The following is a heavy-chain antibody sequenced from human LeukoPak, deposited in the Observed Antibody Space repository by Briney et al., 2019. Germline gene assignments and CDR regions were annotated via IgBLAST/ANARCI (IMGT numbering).Heavy chain of an antibody. Sequence: SETLSLTCTVSGGSISSSSYSWGWFRPPPGKGLEWFGSIYYSGSTYYNPSLQSRLTLSVGPSKNQFYLKLSSATAADTAVYYCARASFLTGYYTTVTFYYWGRGTLVSVSS. CDR1: GGSISSSSYS. V-gene: IGHV4-39*07. D-gene: IGHD3-9*01. J-gene: IGHJ4*02. CDR2: IYYSGST. CDR3: ARASFLTGYYTTVTFYY.